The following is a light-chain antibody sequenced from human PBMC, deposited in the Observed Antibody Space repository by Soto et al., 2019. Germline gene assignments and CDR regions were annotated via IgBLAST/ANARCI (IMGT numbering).Light chain of an antibody. CDR1: QSVGNNF. CDR3: QQYGSFPYT. Sequence: EIVLTQSPGTLSLSPGERATLSCRASQSVGNNFLAWYQQKPGQAPRLLTYGASSRATGIPDRFSGSGSGTDFTLTISSLEPEDFAVYYCQQYGSFPYTFGQGTKLEIK. J-gene: IGKJ2*01. CDR2: GAS. V-gene: IGKV3-20*01.